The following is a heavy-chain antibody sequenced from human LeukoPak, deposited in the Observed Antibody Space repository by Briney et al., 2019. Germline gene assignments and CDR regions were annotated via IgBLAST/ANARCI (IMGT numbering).Heavy chain of an antibody. V-gene: IGHV3-21*01. CDR2: ISSSGRYT. CDR1: GFTFSSYS. J-gene: IGHJ5*02. Sequence: GGSLRLSCAASGFTFSSYSMNWVRQAPGKGLEWVSSISSSGRYTYYSDSVKGRFTISRDNAKNSLYLQMNSLRAEDTAVYYCAKAAMVRGVLDWFDPWGQGTLVTVSS. CDR3: AKAAMVRGVLDWFDP. D-gene: IGHD3-10*01.